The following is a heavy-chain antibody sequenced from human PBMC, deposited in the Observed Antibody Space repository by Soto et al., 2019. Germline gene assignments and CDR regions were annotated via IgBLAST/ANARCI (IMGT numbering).Heavy chain of an antibody. V-gene: IGHV4-31*03. CDR1: GGSISSGGYY. D-gene: IGHD3-3*01. J-gene: IGHJ6*01. Sequence: TLSLTCTVSGGSISSGGYYWSWIRQHPGKGLEWIGYIYYSGSTYYNPSLKSRVTISVDTSKNQFSLKLSSVTAADTAVYYCARDRLLRFLEWSDYYYGXDVWGQGTTVTVSS. CDR2: IYYSGST. CDR3: ARDRLLRFLEWSDYYYGXDV.